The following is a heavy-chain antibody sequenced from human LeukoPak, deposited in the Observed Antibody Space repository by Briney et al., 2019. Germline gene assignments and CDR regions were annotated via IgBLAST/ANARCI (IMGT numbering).Heavy chain of an antibody. CDR3: ARISGHSINWFDP. V-gene: IGHV4-61*02. D-gene: IGHD5-12*01. CDR2: IYTNGGT. CDR1: GGSISSGNYY. Sequence: PSETLSLTCTVSGGSISSGNYYWTWIRQPAGKGLEWIGRIYTNGGTNYNPSLKSRVTISMDTSKNQFSLKLSSVTAADTAVYYCARISGHSINWFDPWGQGTLVTVSS. J-gene: IGHJ5*02.